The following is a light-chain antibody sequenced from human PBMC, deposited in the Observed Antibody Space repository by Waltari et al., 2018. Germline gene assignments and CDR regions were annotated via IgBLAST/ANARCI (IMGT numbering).Light chain of an antibody. CDR2: DAS. J-gene: IGKJ1*01. CDR3: QQRSSGRT. V-gene: IGKV3-11*01. CDR1: LSVGTH. Sequence: EVVMTQSPATLPLSPGDSATLSCTASLSVGTHLAWYQQKPGQAPRLLIYDASNRATGIPVRFSGSGSGTDFTLTISTLEPEDFAVYYCQQRSSGRTFGQGTKVEIK.